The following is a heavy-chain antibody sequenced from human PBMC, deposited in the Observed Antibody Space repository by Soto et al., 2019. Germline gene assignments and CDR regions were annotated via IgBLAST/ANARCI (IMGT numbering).Heavy chain of an antibody. J-gene: IGHJ6*02. CDR3: ASGCSSTSCYFDYYYYGMDV. CDR1: GYTFTSCD. CDR2: MNPNSGNT. V-gene: IGHV1-8*01. Sequence: WASVKVSCKASGYTFTSCDINCVRQATGQGLEWMGWMNPNSGNTGYAQKFQGRVTMTRNTSISTAYMELSSLRSEDTAVYYCASGCSSTSCYFDYYYYGMDVWGQGTTVTVSS. D-gene: IGHD2-2*01.